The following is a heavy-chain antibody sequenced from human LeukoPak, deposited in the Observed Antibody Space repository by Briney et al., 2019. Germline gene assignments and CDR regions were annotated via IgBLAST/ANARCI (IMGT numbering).Heavy chain of an antibody. V-gene: IGHV4-61*02. CDR1: GGSISRGSYY. D-gene: IGHD2-2*01. J-gene: IGHJ4*02. Sequence: PSETLSLTCVVSGGSISRGSYYWNWIRQPAGKGLEWMGRIYNSGSTNYNPSLKSRVTISADMSRNQLSLQLTSVTAADTAVYYCARRSDRNASPLRYWGQGTLVTVSS. CDR2: IYNSGST. CDR3: ARRSDRNASPLRY.